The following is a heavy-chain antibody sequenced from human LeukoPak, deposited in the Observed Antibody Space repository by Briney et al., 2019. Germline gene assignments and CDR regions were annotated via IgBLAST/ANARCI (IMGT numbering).Heavy chain of an antibody. CDR1: GFTFSSYW. V-gene: IGHV3-74*01. CDR3: AKDRAMGYYYDSSGYPISY. Sequence: GGSLRLSCAASGFTFSSYWMHWVRQAPGKGLVWVSRINGDDSSTSYAASVKGRFTISRDNAKKTLYLQMNSLRAEDTAVYYCAKDRAMGYYYDSSGYPISYWGQGTLVTVSS. CDR2: INGDDSST. J-gene: IGHJ4*02. D-gene: IGHD3-22*01.